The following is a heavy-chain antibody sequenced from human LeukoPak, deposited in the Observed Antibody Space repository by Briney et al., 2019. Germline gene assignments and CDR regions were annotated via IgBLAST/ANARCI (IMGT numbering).Heavy chain of an antibody. J-gene: IGHJ4*02. D-gene: IGHD5-24*01. CDR3: ARDGVRDGLYFDR. Sequence: GGSLRLSCAASGFTFSSYWMNWVRQAPGKGLEWVASINQDGSEKYYLDSVKGRFTISRDNAKNSLYLQMSSLRDEDTAVYSCARDGVRDGLYFDRWGQGTLVTVSS. V-gene: IGHV3-7*01. CDR2: INQDGSEK. CDR1: GFTFSSYW.